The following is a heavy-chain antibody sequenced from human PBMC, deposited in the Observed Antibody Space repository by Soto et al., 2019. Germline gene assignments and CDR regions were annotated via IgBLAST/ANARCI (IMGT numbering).Heavy chain of an antibody. CDR1: GGSISSSSYY. V-gene: IGHV4-39*02. CDR3: ARVIDGITIFGVVRDYGMDV. Sequence: SETLSLTCTVSGGSISSSSYYWGWIRQPPGKGLEWIGSIYYSGSTYYNPSLKSRVTISVDTSKNQFSLKLSFVTAAYIVFYYCARVIDGITIFGVVRDYGMDVWGQGTTVS. J-gene: IGHJ6*02. CDR2: IYYSGST. D-gene: IGHD3-3*01.